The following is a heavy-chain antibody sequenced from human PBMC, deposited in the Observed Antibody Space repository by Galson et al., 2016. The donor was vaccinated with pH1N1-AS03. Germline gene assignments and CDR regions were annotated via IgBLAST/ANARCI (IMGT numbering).Heavy chain of an antibody. J-gene: IGHJ4*02. D-gene: IGHD1-26*01. CDR2: ISGSGGST. Sequence: SLRLSCAASGFTFSSYAMSWVRQAPGKGLEWVSAISGSGGSTYYADSVKVRFTISRDNSKNTLYLQMSSLRAEDTAVYYCAKGSYGAYGGYFDYWGQGTLGTVSS. V-gene: IGHV3-23*01. CDR1: GFTFSSYA. CDR3: AKGSYGAYGGYFDY.